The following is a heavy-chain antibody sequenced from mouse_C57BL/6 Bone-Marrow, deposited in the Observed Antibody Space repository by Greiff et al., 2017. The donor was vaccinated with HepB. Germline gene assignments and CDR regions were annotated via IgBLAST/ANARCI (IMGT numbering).Heavy chain of an antibody. CDR1: GYTFPSYW. V-gene: IGHV1-59*01. CDR3: ARRELLSFDD. CDR2: IDPSDSYT. J-gene: IGHJ2*01. Sequence: QVQLQQPGAELVRPGTSVNLSCKASGYTFPSYWMHWVKQRPGQGLAWIGVIDPSDSYTNYNQKFKGKATLTVDTSSSTAYMQLSSLTSEDSAVDYCARRELLSFDDCGQGTTLTVSS. D-gene: IGHD2-3*01.